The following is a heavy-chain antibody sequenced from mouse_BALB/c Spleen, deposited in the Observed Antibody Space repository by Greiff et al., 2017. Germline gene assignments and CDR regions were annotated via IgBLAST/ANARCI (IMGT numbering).Heavy chain of an antibody. Sequence: DVQLQESGPGLVKPSQSLSLTCTVTGYSITSDYAWNWIRQFPGNKLEWMGYISYSGSTSYNPSLKSRISITRDTSKNQFFLQLNSVTTEDTATYYCARRLYYFDYWGQGTTLTVSS. V-gene: IGHV3-2*02. CDR3: ARRLYYFDY. J-gene: IGHJ2*01. CDR2: ISYSGST. CDR1: GYSITSDYA. D-gene: IGHD3-2*02.